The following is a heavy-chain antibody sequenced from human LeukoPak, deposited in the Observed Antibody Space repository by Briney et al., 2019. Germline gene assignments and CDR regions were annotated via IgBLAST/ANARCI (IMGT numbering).Heavy chain of an antibody. V-gene: IGHV4-59*01. CDR3: ARDHSSSWYGGAWFDP. J-gene: IGHJ5*02. CDR1: GGSITSYY. D-gene: IGHD6-13*01. Sequence: SETLSLTCRVSGGSITSYYGSWIRQPPGKGLEWIGYIYYSGSTNYNPSLKSRVTISVDTSKNQFSLKLSSVTAADTAVYYCARDHSSSWYGGAWFDPWGQGTLVTVSS. CDR2: IYYSGST.